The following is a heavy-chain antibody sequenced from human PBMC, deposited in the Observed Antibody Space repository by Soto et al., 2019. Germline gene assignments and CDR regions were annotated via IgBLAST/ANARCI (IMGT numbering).Heavy chain of an antibody. V-gene: IGHV4-34*01. Sequence: PLETLSLTCAVYGGSFSGYYWSWIRQPPGKGLEWIGEINHSGSTNYNPSLKSRVTISVDTSKNQFSLKLSSVTAADTAVYYCARGYSSSWYNWFDPWGQGTLVTVSP. CDR2: INHSGST. D-gene: IGHD6-13*01. CDR1: GGSFSGYY. CDR3: ARGYSSSWYNWFDP. J-gene: IGHJ5*02.